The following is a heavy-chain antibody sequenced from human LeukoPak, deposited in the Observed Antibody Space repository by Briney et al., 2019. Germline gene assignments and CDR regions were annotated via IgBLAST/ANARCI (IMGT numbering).Heavy chain of an antibody. V-gene: IGHV3-7*01. CDR1: GLTFSSYW. CDR3: ARAQHELLRAFDI. Sequence: GGSLRLSCAASGLTFSSYWMSWVRQAPGKGLEWVANIKQDGSEKYYVDSVKGRFTISRDNAKNSLYLQMNSLRAEDTAVYYCARAQHELLRAFDIWGQGTMVTVSS. CDR2: IKQDGSEK. D-gene: IGHD2-15*01. J-gene: IGHJ3*02.